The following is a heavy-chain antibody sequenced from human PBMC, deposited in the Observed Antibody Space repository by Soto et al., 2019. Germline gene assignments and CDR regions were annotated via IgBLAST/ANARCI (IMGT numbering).Heavy chain of an antibody. Sequence: EVQLAESGGGLAQPGGSLRLSCAASGFTLSGYAMDLVRQAPGMGLEYVSGISSNGVGTYYANSVQGRFTISRDNSKNTVYLQMGSLRPEDMAVYYCARRARPDFYYMDVWGKGTTVTVSS. J-gene: IGHJ6*03. CDR3: ARRARPDFYYMDV. D-gene: IGHD6-6*01. CDR1: GFTLSGYA. CDR2: ISSNGVGT. V-gene: IGHV3-64*01.